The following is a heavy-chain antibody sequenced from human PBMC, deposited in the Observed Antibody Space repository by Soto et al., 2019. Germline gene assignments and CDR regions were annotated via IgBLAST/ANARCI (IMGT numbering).Heavy chain of an antibody. CDR3: ARVRGEKYVSAWYDVFDI. CDR1: GFTFAGYT. V-gene: IGHV3-23*01. J-gene: IGHJ3*02. CDR2: IGNNAVNT. D-gene: IGHD6-19*01. Sequence: EVQLLESGGGLVQPGGSLRLSCVASGFTFAGYTMSWVRQAPGKGLEWVSTIGNNAVNTVYADSVKGRFTISRDNSQNTLFLQMNSQRAEDTAIYYCARVRGEKYVSAWYDVFDIWGQGTMVTVSS.